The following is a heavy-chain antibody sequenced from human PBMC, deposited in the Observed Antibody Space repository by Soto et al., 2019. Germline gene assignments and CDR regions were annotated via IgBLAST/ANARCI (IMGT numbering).Heavy chain of an antibody. J-gene: IGHJ4*02. CDR1: GFTFSSYA. V-gene: IGHV3-23*01. D-gene: IGHD4-4*01. CDR2: ISGSGGGT. CDR3: AKGRYTNYPLDN. Sequence: GGSLRLSCAASGFTFSSYAMSWVRQAPGQGLEWVSAISGSGGGTYYADSVKGRFTISRDNSRNTLFLQMNSLRAEDTAVYYCAKGRYTNYPLDNWGQGTLVTVSS.